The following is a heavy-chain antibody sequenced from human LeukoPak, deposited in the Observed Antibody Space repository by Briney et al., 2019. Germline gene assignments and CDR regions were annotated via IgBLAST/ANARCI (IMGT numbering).Heavy chain of an antibody. Sequence: PGGSLRLSCAASGFTFSRYGMSWVRQAPGKGLEWVSSITGSGSTTYCADSVKGRFTISRDNSKNTLYLQMNSLRAEDTAIYYCAKDRHLAIWGQGTMVTVSS. CDR2: ITGSGSTT. V-gene: IGHV3-23*01. CDR3: AKDRHLAI. J-gene: IGHJ3*02. CDR1: GFTFSRYG.